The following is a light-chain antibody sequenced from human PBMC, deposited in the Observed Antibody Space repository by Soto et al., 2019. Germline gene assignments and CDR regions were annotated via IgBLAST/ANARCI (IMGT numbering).Light chain of an antibody. J-gene: IGKJ1*01. Sequence: GDRVTITCRASQGIRHDLGWYQQKPVKPPKVLIYGASNLQSVVPPRFSGSKSGTHFTLAISSLQPEDSATYCCLQDINYPWTFGQGTKVDIK. CDR2: GAS. CDR1: QGIRHD. CDR3: LQDINYPWT. V-gene: IGKV1-6*01.